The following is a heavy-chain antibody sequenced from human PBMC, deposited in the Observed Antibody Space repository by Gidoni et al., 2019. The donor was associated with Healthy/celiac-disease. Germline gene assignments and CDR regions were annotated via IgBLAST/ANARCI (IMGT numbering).Heavy chain of an antibody. CDR2: ISSSSSYI. CDR3: ARNLPIAEYSSSRTYRPGEYYYYMDV. D-gene: IGHD6-6*01. V-gene: IGHV3-21*01. J-gene: IGHJ6*03. CDR1: GFTFSSYS. Sequence: EVQLVESGGGLVKPGGSLRLSCAASGFTFSSYSMNWVRQAPGKGLEWVSSISSSSSYIYYADSVKGRFTISRDNAKNSLYLQMNSLRAEDTAVYYCARNLPIAEYSSSRTYRPGEYYYYMDVWGKGTTVTVSS.